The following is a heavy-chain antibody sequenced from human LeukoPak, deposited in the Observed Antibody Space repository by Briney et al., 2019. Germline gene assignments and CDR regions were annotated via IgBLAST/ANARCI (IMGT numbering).Heavy chain of an antibody. CDR2: VSHRGTT. CDR3: ARAVGTDGYNLWVY. CDR1: GGSFSGSF. J-gene: IGHJ4*02. D-gene: IGHD5-24*01. Sequence: SETLSLTCAVYGGSFSGSFWTWIRQSPGKGLEWMGEVSHRGTTYYNPSLKSRLTMSVDTPNKQFSLKLTSVTAADTAVYYCARAVGTDGYNLWVYWGQGTLVTVSS. V-gene: IGHV4-34*10.